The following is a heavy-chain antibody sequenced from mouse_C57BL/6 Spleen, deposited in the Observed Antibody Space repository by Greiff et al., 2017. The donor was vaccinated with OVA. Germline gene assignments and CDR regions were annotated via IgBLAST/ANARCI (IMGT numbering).Heavy chain of an antibody. J-gene: IGHJ4*01. Sequence: EVQLQQSGPELVKPGASVKISCKASGYTFTDYYMNWVKQSHGKSLEWIGDINPNNGGTSYNQKFKGKATLTLDKSSSTAYMELRSLTSEDSAVYYCARGGGYDSMDYWGQGTSVTVSS. V-gene: IGHV1-26*01. CDR2: INPNNGGT. D-gene: IGHD2-2*01. CDR1: GYTFTDYY. CDR3: ARGGGYDSMDY.